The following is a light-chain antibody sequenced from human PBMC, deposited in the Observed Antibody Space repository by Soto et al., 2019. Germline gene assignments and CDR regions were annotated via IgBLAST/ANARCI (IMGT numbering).Light chain of an antibody. CDR1: QSVSSY. J-gene: IGKJ1*01. CDR3: QQYSSPPRT. Sequence: EIVLTQSPGSMSLSPGERATLSCRASQSVSSYLAWYQQRPGQAPRLLIYGASNRATGFPDRFSGSGSGTEFSLTISGLEREDSAVYYYQQYSSPPRTFGQGKNVYIK. V-gene: IGKV3-20*01. CDR2: GAS.